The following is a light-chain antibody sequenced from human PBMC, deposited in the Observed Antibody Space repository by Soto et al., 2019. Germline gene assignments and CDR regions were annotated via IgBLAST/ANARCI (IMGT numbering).Light chain of an antibody. CDR1: QVVTTN. J-gene: IGKJ5*01. Sequence: EIVMTQSPDTLSLSPGERATLSCRASQVVTTNLAWYQQKPGQAPRLLIYDASTSAAGIPARFSGTGSGTEFTLTISSLQSEDFAVYYCQQYSNWTPITFGQGTRLEIK. CDR3: QQYSNWTPIT. V-gene: IGKV3-15*01. CDR2: DAS.